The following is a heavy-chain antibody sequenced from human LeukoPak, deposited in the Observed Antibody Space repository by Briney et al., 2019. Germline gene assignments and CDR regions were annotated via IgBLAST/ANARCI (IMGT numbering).Heavy chain of an antibody. CDR3: ARCALEGYEGNDVLYYFDS. CDR2: LTVGGGET. CDR1: VFTPRIYS. V-gene: IGHV3-23*01. J-gene: IGHJ4*02. D-gene: IGHD2-2*01. Sequence: GGSLGLSCARSVFTPRIYSMNWGRHAPGEGLEWGSTLTVGGGETSYADSLRGRFTMSRDSSNNKEILQMNNVKTEETDVYYCARCALEGYEGNDVLYYFDSWGQGTQVTVSS.